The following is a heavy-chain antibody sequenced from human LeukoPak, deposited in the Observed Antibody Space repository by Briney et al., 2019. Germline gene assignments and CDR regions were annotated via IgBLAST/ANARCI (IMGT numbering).Heavy chain of an antibody. D-gene: IGHD5-24*01. J-gene: IGHJ4*02. V-gene: IGHV3-7*01. CDR2: IKPDGRDK. Sequence: PGGSLRHSCADSGLFFSTNWMSWVRQAPGKGLEWVATIKPDGRDKYYVDSVKGRFTISRDYARNSLYLQLNSLRAEDTAVYYCARLSEMFLGPQVIYYFDYWGQGTLVTVSS. CDR1: GLFFSTNW. CDR3: ARLSEMFLGPQVIYYFDY.